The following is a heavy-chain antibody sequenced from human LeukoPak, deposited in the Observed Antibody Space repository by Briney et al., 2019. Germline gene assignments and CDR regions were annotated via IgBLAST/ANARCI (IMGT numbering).Heavy chain of an antibody. CDR2: TYYRSKWYN. J-gene: IGHJ4*02. CDR1: GDSVSSNSAV. CDR3: AGTTDYNSFLAY. V-gene: IGHV6-1*01. Sequence: SQTLSLTCAVSGDSVSSNSAVWNWIRQSPSRGLEWLGRTYYRSKWYNEYAESVKSRISINSDTSKNQFSLQLNSVTPEDTAEYYCAGTTDYNSFLAYWGQGTLVTVSS. D-gene: IGHD4-11*01.